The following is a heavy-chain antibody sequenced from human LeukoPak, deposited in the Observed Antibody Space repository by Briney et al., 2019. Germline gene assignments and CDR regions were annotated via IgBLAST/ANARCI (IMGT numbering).Heavy chain of an antibody. Sequence: PGVSLRLSCAASGFNFKSSGMHWVRQAPGKGLEWVAVISDDGSNKHYTDSVKGRFTISRDNSKNTMLLQMNSLRAEDTAVYYCAKAQLNYDILTGYYADPDAFDIWGQGTMVTVSS. CDR2: ISDDGSNK. J-gene: IGHJ3*02. D-gene: IGHD3-9*01. CDR1: GFNFKSSG. V-gene: IGHV3-30*18. CDR3: AKAQLNYDILTGYYADPDAFDI.